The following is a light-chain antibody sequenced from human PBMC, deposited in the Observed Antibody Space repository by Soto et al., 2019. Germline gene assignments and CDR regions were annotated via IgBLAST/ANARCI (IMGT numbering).Light chain of an antibody. J-gene: IGKJ4*01. CDR3: QQYDKWPLT. CDR1: QSVSSD. CDR2: GAS. Sequence: EIVFTQSPAILSVSPGERATLSCRASQSVSSDLAWYQQKPGQAPRLLIYGASTRATGIPARFSGSGSGTEFTLTISSLQSEDFAVYYCQQYDKWPLTFGGGTKVDI. V-gene: IGKV3-15*01.